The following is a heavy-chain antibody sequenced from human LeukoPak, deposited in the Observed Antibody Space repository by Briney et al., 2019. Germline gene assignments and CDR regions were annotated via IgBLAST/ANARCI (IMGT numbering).Heavy chain of an antibody. CDR2: IWSDGSKT. CDR3: ARAWYSGAWYGMDV. V-gene: IGHV3-33*01. Sequence: GGSLRLSCAASGFTFSTYGMHWVRQAPGKGLEWVAVIWSDGSKTYYADSVKGRFTISRDNSKNTLYLQMNSLRAEDTAVYYCARAWYSGAWYGMDVRGQGTTVTVSS. J-gene: IGHJ6*02. D-gene: IGHD6-19*01. CDR1: GFTFSTYG.